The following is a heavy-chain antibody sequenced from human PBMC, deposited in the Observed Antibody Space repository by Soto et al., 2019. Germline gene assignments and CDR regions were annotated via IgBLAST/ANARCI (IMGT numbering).Heavy chain of an antibody. CDR1: GGSVNRTSYY. CDR3: ATYFSASPFAH. CDR2: IYFSGVT. V-gene: IGHV4-39*01. J-gene: IGHJ4*02. Sequence: RLQESGPGLVRPSESLSLTCTVSGGSVNRTSYYWGWVRQSPGKGLEWIGSIYFSGVTYYNPSLRSRVIISVDTSTNQFSLNLTSVTAADTGVYFCATYFSASPFAHWGQGSLVTVSS. D-gene: IGHD2-15*01.